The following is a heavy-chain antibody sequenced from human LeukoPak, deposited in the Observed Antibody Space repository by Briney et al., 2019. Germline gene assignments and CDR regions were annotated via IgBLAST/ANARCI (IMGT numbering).Heavy chain of an antibody. D-gene: IGHD3-10*01. CDR1: GGTFSSYA. J-gene: IGHJ3*02. CDR3: ARDLAHYYGSGSPPGPDAFDI. Sequence: ASVKVSCKASGGTFSSYAISWVRQAPGQGLEWMGWINPNSGGTNYAQKFQGRVTMTRDTSISTAYMELSRLRSDDTAVYYCARDLAHYYGSGSPPGPDAFDIWGQGTMVTVSS. CDR2: INPNSGGT. V-gene: IGHV1-2*02.